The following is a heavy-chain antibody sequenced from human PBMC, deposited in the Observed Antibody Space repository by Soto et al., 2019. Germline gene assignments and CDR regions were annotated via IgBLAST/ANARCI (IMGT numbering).Heavy chain of an antibody. CDR2: IYYSGST. CDR3: ARRWGRTFDF. Sequence: QVQLQESGPGLVKPSETLSLTCTVSGGSISSYYWSWIRQPPGKGLEWVGYIYYSGSTNYNPSPKSRVTMSVDTSKNQFSLKLSSVTAADTAVYYCARRWGRTFDFWGQGILVTVSS. V-gene: IGHV4-59*08. D-gene: IGHD1-26*01. CDR1: GGSISSYY. J-gene: IGHJ4*02.